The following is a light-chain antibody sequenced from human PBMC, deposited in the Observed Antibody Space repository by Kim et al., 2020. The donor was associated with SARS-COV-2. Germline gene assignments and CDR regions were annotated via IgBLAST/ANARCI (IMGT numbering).Light chain of an antibody. J-gene: IGKJ2*03. Sequence: SASIGDRVTITCRASQSISTYLNCYQQKPGKAPELLIYVASTLQSGVPSRFSGSGYGTDFTLTISSLQPEDFATYYCQQSFSTSYSFGQGTKLEI. V-gene: IGKV1-39*01. CDR2: VAS. CDR3: QQSFSTSYS. CDR1: QSISTY.